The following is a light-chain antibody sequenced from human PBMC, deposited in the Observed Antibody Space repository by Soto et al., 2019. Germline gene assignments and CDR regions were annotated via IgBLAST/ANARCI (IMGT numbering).Light chain of an antibody. V-gene: IGLV1-44*01. CDR1: SSNIGSNT. Sequence: QSVLTQPPSASGTPGQRVTISCSGSSSNIGSNTVNWYQQLPGTAPKLLMYSNTQRPSGVPDRFSGSKSGTSASLAISGLESEDGADYYCAAWDDSLNGVIFGGGTKLTVL. CDR2: SNT. CDR3: AAWDDSLNGVI. J-gene: IGLJ2*01.